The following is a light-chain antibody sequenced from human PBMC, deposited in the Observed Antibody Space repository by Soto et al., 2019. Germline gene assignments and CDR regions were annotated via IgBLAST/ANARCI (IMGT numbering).Light chain of an antibody. CDR1: SSNIGNNN. Sequence: QSVLTQPPSAAWTPGQRVTLSCSGTSSNIGNNNGHWFQQLPGTAPKLLIYNNNPRPSGVPDRFSGSKSGTSASMAISGLQSDDEADSYCAVLDDRRVAFGGGTKLTVL. CDR3: AVLDDRRVA. J-gene: IGLJ2*01. CDR2: NNN. V-gene: IGLV1-44*01.